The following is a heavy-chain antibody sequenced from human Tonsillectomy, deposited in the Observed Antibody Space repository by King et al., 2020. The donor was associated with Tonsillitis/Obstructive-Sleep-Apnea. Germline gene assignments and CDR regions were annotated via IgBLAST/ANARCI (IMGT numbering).Heavy chain of an antibody. CDR1: GFTFSTYG. Sequence: VQLVQSGGGVVQPGRSLRLSCAASGFTFSTYGMHWVRQAPGKGLEWVAFISYDGRNKYYADSVKGRFTISRDNSKNTLYVQMNSLRAEDTAVYYCAKYPRITAAGPLGMVFVIGGQGTMVPLSS. D-gene: IGHD6-13*01. CDR3: AKYPRITAAGPLGMVFVI. CDR2: ISYDGRNK. V-gene: IGHV3-30*18. J-gene: IGHJ3*02.